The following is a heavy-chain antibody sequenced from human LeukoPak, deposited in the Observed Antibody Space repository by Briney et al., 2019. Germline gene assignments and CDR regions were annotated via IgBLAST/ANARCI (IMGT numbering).Heavy chain of an antibody. Sequence: SETLSLTCTVSGGSISSSSYYWGWIRQPPGKGLEWIGSIYYSGGTYYNPSLKSRVTISVDTSKNQFSLKLSSVTAADTAVYYCARDRVWSRGGDYWGQGTLVTVSS. CDR3: ARDRVWSRGGDY. V-gene: IGHV4-39*07. CDR2: IYYSGGT. J-gene: IGHJ4*02. D-gene: IGHD3-10*01. CDR1: GGSISSSSYY.